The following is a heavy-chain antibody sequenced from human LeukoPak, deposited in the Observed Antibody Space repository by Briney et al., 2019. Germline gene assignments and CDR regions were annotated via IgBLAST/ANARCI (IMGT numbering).Heavy chain of an antibody. CDR2: IYYSGST. Sequence: SETLSLTCTVSGGSISSYYWSWIRQPPGKGLEWIGYIYYSGSTNYNPSLKSRVTISVDTSKNQFSLKLSSVTAADTAVYYCASSYGSGSYYGGAFDYWGQGTLVTVSS. D-gene: IGHD3-10*01. V-gene: IGHV4-59*01. J-gene: IGHJ4*02. CDR3: ASSYGSGSYYGGAFDY. CDR1: GGSISSYY.